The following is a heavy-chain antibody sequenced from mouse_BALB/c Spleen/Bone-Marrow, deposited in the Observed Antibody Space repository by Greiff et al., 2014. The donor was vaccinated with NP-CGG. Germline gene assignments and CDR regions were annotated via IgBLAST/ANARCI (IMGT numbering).Heavy chain of an antibody. CDR1: GFSFTTYG. J-gene: IGHJ4*01. CDR2: MYTDGCT. Sequence: VQRVESGPGLVAPSQSLSITCTVSGFSFTTYGVHWVRQPPGKGLEWLVVMYTDGCTIYNSALKSRVSISKDNSENQFFLKMNSLQTEDTAMYYCARNLGDNFSPYAMDYWGQGTSVTVSS. CDR3: ARNLGDNFSPYAMDY. D-gene: IGHD1-3*01. V-gene: IGHV2-6*02.